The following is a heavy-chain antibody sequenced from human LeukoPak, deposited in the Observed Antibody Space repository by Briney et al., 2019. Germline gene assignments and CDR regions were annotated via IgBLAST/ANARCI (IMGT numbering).Heavy chain of an antibody. D-gene: IGHD3-10*01. CDR3: AKVPTVRGVMSYFDY. Sequence: GGSLRLPCAASGFTFSSYAMSWVRQAPGKGLEWVSAISGSGGSTYYADSVKGRFTISRDNSKNTLYLQMNSLRAEDTAVYYCAKVPTVRGVMSYFDYWGQGTLVTVSS. J-gene: IGHJ4*02. CDR1: GFTFSSYA. CDR2: ISGSGGST. V-gene: IGHV3-23*01.